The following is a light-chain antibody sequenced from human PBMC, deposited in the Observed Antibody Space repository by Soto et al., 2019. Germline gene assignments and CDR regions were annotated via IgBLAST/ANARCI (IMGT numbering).Light chain of an antibody. J-gene: IGKJ2*01. CDR2: GAS. Sequence: AIHMTQSPSSLSASVGDRVTITCRASQDIRKDLAWYQQKPGKAPQILIYGASTLQTGVASRFSGSGAGAYLTLNISSLQPEDSAAYYCLQDYNYPFTFGQGNK. V-gene: IGKV1-6*01. CDR1: QDIRKD. CDR3: LQDYNYPFT.